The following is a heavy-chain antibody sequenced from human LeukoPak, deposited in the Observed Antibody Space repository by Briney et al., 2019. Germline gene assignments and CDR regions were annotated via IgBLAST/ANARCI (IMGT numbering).Heavy chain of an antibody. D-gene: IGHD6-13*01. CDR3: ARDLGYSSSWSLDY. V-gene: IGHV3-74*01. Sequence: GGSLRLSCAASGFTFSSYWMHWVRQAPGKGLVWVSRINSDGSSTNYADSAKGRFTISRDNAKNTLYLQMNSLRAEDTAMYYCARDLGYSSSWSLDYWGQGTLVTVSS. CDR1: GFTFSSYW. CDR2: INSDGSST. J-gene: IGHJ4*02.